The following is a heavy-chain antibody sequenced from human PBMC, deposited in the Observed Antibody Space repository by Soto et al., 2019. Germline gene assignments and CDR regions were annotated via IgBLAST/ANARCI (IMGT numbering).Heavy chain of an antibody. D-gene: IGHD3-3*01. CDR2: IPGSGAGT. J-gene: IGHJ6*02. Sequence: EVQLLESGGGLVQPGGSLRLSCAASGFTFSNYDMSWVRQAPGKGLEWVSGIPGSGAGTYYADSVKGRFTISRDNSKNTLSLQMNSLSAEDTAIYYCAKETSITIFGVVRYGMDVWGQGTTVTVSS. V-gene: IGHV3-23*01. CDR1: GFTFSNYD. CDR3: AKETSITIFGVVRYGMDV.